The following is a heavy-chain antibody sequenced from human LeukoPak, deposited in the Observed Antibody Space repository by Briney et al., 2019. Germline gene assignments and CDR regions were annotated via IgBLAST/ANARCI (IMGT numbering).Heavy chain of an antibody. Sequence: GGSLRLSCTVSGFTVSSNSMSWVRQAPGKGLEWVSFIYSDNTHYSDSVKGRFTISRDDSKNTLYVQMNSLRAEDTAVYYCARVRGDYFEYWGQGTLVTVSS. D-gene: IGHD3-16*01. CDR3: ARVRGDYFEY. V-gene: IGHV3-66*03. CDR2: IYSDNT. J-gene: IGHJ4*02. CDR1: GFTVSSNS.